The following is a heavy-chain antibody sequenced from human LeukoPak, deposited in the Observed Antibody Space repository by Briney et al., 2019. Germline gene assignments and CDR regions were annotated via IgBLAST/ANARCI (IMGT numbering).Heavy chain of an antibody. Sequence: PGGSLRLSCAASGFTFSSFGMHWVRQAPGKGLEWVAVISSDGSNKYYADSVKGRFTISRDNSKNTLYLQMNSLRAEDTAVYYCARGTDDSSGYYDYWGQGTPATVSS. CDR1: GFTFSSFG. J-gene: IGHJ4*02. V-gene: IGHV3-30*03. D-gene: IGHD3-22*01. CDR3: ARGTDDSSGYYDY. CDR2: ISSDGSNK.